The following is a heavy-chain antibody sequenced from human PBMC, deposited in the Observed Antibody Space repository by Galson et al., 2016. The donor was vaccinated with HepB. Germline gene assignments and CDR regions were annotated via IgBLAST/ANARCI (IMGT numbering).Heavy chain of an antibody. J-gene: IGHJ4*02. Sequence: ETLSLTCAVSGGSISSSNWWSWVRQPPGKGLEWVAYISSGSSAIYYADAVKGRFTISRDNANNSLYLQMNSLRDEDTAVYFCARGLQWLMRVFFYWGQGTLVTVSS. V-gene: IGHV3-48*02. CDR3: ARGLQWLMRVFFY. CDR2: ISSGSSAI. D-gene: IGHD5-24*01. CDR1: GGSISSSN.